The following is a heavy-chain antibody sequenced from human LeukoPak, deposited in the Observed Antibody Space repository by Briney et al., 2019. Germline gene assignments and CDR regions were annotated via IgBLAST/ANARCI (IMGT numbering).Heavy chain of an antibody. D-gene: IGHD1-1*01. CDR2: IIPIFGTV. Sequence: ASVKVSCKASGDTFSSYAISWVRQAPGQGLEWMGGIIPIFGTVNYAQKFLGRVTITADKSTSTAYLELRSLRSEDTAVYYCARMLQLMYNWFDPWGQGTLVTVSS. CDR3: ARMLQLMYNWFDP. J-gene: IGHJ5*02. V-gene: IGHV1-69*06. CDR1: GDTFSSYA.